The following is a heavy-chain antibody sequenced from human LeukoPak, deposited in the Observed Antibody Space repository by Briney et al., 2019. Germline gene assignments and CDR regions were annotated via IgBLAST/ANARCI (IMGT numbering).Heavy chain of an antibody. V-gene: IGHV4-59*12. CDR3: ARNKYGSGTSPYYYYMGV. CDR1: GGPINSYY. J-gene: IGHJ6*03. D-gene: IGHD3-10*01. Sequence: SETLSLTCTVPGGPINSYYWSWIRQPPGKGLEWIGYIYYSGSTNYDPPLKSRVTISVDASKHQFSLRLSSVTAADTAVYYCARNKYGSGTSPYYYYMGVWGKGTTVTISS. CDR2: IYYSGST.